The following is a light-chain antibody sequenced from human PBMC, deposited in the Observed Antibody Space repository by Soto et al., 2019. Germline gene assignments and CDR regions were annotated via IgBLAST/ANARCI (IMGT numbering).Light chain of an antibody. J-gene: IGLJ1*01. V-gene: IGLV2-14*01. CDR2: EVN. CDR3: SSHSSSSPYSV. CDR1: ISDIGYYDY. Sequence: QSLLTQAASVSGSRGQSITISCTGTISDIGYYDYVSWYQHHSGKAPKLIIYEVNNRPSGVSNRFSGSKYVNTASLTISGLQAEDEADYYCSSHSSSSPYSVFGTGTKVTVL.